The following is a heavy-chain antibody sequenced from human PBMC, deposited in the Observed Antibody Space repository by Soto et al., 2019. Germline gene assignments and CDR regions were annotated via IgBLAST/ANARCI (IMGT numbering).Heavy chain of an antibody. CDR3: ARGGLMVYAMPDSSSWYRPATDFDY. CDR2: IWYDGSNK. Sequence: GGSLRLSCAASGFTFSSYGMHWVRQAPGKGLEWVAVIWYDGSNKYYADSVKGRFTISRDNSKNTLYLQMNSLRAEDTAVYYCARGGLMVYAMPDSSSWYRPATDFDYWGQGTLVTVSS. V-gene: IGHV3-33*01. D-gene: IGHD2-8*01. CDR1: GFTFSSYG. J-gene: IGHJ4*02.